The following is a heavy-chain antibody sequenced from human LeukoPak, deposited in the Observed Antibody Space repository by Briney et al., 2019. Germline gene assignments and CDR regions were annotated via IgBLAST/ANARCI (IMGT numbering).Heavy chain of an antibody. Sequence: AGGSLRLSCAASGFTFSSYSMNWVRQAPGKGLEWVSSISSSSSYIYYADSVKGRFTISRGNAKNSLYLQMNSLRAEDTAVYYCARDRATYYYVNWFDPWGQGTLVTVSS. D-gene: IGHD3-10*02. CDR3: ARDRATYYYVNWFDP. CDR2: ISSSSSYI. J-gene: IGHJ5*02. V-gene: IGHV3-21*01. CDR1: GFTFSSYS.